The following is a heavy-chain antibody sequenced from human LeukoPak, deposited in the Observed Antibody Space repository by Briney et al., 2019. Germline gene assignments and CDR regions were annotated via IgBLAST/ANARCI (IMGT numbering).Heavy chain of an antibody. CDR1: GFSLSTRAVG. Sequence: SGPTLVKPTPTLTLTCTFSGFSLSTRAVGVGWIRQPPGKALEWLALIYWDDDKRYSPSLKSRLTITKDTSKNQVVPTMTNMDPVDTATYYCAHSLPIVATGTYPFDYWGQGTLVTVSS. CDR2: IYWDDDK. J-gene: IGHJ4*02. D-gene: IGHD6-13*01. CDR3: AHSLPIVATGTYPFDY. V-gene: IGHV2-5*02.